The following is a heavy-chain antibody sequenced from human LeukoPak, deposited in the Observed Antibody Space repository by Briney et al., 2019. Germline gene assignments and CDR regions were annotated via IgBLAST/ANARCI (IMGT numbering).Heavy chain of an antibody. J-gene: IGHJ1*01. CDR1: GDSIDNYY. D-gene: IGHD5-12*01. CDR2: LYYGGIA. V-gene: IGHV4-59*01. Sequence: PSETLSLTCTVPGDSIDNYYWTSIRQPPGKGLEWIGYLYYGGIAKYNPSLMRRVSISVDTSKNQFSLKVRSVTAADTAVYYCARDVDPHFWGQGTLVTVSS. CDR3: ARDVDPHF.